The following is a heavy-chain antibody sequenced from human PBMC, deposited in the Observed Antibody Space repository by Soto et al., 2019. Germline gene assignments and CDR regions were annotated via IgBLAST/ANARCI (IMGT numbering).Heavy chain of an antibody. CDR3: ARDPPPSNGYEVAHFYGMDV. J-gene: IGHJ6*02. CDR2: IYYRGST. D-gene: IGHD3-22*01. CDR1: GGSISGGCYY. V-gene: IGHV4-31*03. Sequence: ILSLTISVSGGSISGGCYYWSWIRQLPGKGLEWIGYIYYRGSTVYNPSLESRLSMSLDTSKSQISLRLNSVTAADTAVYFCARDPPPSNGYEVAHFYGMDVWGQGTTVTVSS.